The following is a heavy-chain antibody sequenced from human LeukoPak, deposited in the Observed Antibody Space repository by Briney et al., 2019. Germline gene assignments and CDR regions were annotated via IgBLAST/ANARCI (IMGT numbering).Heavy chain of an antibody. CDR1: GFPLSIAW. J-gene: IGHJ4*02. Sequence: GGSLSLSCEASGFPLSIAWMRWVRGAPGEGLEWVGRIKSTDEYGKTDLGPPVKGRFNLVRDDSKDTLYLQMNSLKTEDTGVYYCTTDPSNPYSIYPKEFDFWGQGTLVTVSS. CDR3: TTDPSNPYSIYPKEFDF. CDR2: IKSTDEYGKT. V-gene: IGHV3-15*01. D-gene: IGHD5/OR15-5a*01.